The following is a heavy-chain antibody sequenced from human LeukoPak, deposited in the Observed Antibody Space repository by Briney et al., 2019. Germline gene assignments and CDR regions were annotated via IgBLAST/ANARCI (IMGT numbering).Heavy chain of an antibody. J-gene: IGHJ6*02. Sequence: GGSLRLSCAASGSTFSSFGMHWVRQAPGKGLEWVADIWFDKNQHFADSVKGRFAISRDNSKNTVYLQINSLRAEDTAVYYCARDRHCVNGVCHSPPGMDVWGQGTTVTVSS. CDR1: GSTFSSFG. D-gene: IGHD2-8*01. CDR2: IWFDKNQ. V-gene: IGHV3-33*01. CDR3: ARDRHCVNGVCHSPPGMDV.